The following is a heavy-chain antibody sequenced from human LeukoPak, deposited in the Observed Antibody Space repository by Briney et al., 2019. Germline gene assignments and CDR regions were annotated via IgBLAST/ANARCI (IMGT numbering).Heavy chain of an antibody. J-gene: IGHJ3*02. V-gene: IGHV3-20*04. CDR3: AKDTKGAYAFDI. Sequence: GGSLRLSCAASGFTFDDYGMSWVRQAPGKGLEWVSGINWNGGSTGYADSVKGRFTISRDDAKNSLYLQMNSLRAEDTALYYCAKDTKGAYAFDIWGQGTMVTVSS. D-gene: IGHD1-26*01. CDR1: GFTFDDYG. CDR2: INWNGGST.